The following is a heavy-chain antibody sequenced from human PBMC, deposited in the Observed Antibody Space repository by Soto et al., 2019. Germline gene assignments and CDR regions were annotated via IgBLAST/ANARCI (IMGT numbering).Heavy chain of an antibody. CDR1: AASFSKYY. J-gene: IGHJ4*02. V-gene: IGHV4-59*13. CDR3: ASVTFGGVVLAH. Sequence: ETLSLTCTVSAASFSKYYWSWIRQPPGKGLEWIGYIYFNGNTNYNPSLKRRVTISVDTSKKQISLNLTSATDADTAVYFCASVTFGGVVLAHWGQGTLVTVSS. D-gene: IGHD3-16*01. CDR2: IYFNGNT.